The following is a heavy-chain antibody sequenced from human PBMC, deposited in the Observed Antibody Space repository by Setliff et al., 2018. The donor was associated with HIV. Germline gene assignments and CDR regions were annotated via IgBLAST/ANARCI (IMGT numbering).Heavy chain of an antibody. D-gene: IGHD7-27*01. J-gene: IGHJ5*02. Sequence: SETLSLTCTVSGASIRSQYWSWIRKPPGKGLEWIGYISYSGSTNYNPSLESRVAMSVDTSKQQFALEVSSVTAADTAVYYCARAVNYWGLLSWFDPWGQGTLVT. CDR1: GASIRSQY. CDR2: ISYSGST. CDR3: ARAVNYWGLLSWFDP. V-gene: IGHV4-59*11.